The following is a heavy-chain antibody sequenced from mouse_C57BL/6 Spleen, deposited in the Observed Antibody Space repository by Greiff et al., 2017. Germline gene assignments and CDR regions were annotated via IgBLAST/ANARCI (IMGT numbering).Heavy chain of an antibody. V-gene: IGHV7-1*01. D-gene: IGHD1-1*01. J-gene: IGHJ4*01. CDR2: SRNKANDYTT. CDR1: GFTFSDFY. Sequence: EVMLVESGGGLVQSGRSLRLSCATSGFTFSDFYMEWVRQAPGKGLEWIAASRNKANDYTTEYSASVKGRFIVSRDTSQSILYLQMNALRAEATAIYYCARDYYGSSFAMDYWGQGTSVTVSS. CDR3: ARDYYGSSFAMDY.